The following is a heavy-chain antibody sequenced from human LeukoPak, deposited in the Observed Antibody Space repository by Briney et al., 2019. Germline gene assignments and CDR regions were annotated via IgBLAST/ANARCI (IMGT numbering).Heavy chain of an antibody. J-gene: IGHJ5*02. D-gene: IGHD3-22*01. CDR2: IYYSGST. CDR3: AREYDSSGYYYFWFDP. Sequence: KPSETLSLTCTVSADSINNYYWSWIRQPPGKGLEWIGYIYYSGSTNYNPSLKSRVTISVDTSKNQFSLKLSSVTAADTAVYYCAREYDSSGYYYFWFDPWGQGTLVTVSS. CDR1: ADSINNYY. V-gene: IGHV4-59*01.